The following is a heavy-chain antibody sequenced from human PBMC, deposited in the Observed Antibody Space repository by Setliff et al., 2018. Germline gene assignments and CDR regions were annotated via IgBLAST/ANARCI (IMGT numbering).Heavy chain of an antibody. CDR3: VRAGSGIGGDLDY. CDR1: GYSFPDYW. V-gene: IGHV5-51*01. J-gene: IGHJ4*02. CDR2: IYPGDSDT. Sequence: PGESLKISCKGSGYSFPDYWIAWVRQMPGKGLECMWIIYPGDSDTRYSPSFQGQVTISVDNSISTACLQWSNLKASDTAMYYCVRAGSGIGGDLDYWGQGTLVTVSS. D-gene: IGHD3-10*01.